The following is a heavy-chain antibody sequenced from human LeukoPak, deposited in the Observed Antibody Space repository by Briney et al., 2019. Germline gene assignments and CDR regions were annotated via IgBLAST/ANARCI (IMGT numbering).Heavy chain of an antibody. CDR2: ITGGGGST. CDR3: AKIIPPWPRVFAY. D-gene: IGHD3-3*01. Sequence: GGSLRLSCAASGFTFSSYAMSWVRQAPGKGLEWVSAITGGGGSTYYADSVKGRFTISRDNSKNTLYLKMNSLRPEDTSVHYGAKIIPPWPRVFAYWGQGTLVTVSS. V-gene: IGHV3-23*01. J-gene: IGHJ4*02. CDR1: GFTFSSYA.